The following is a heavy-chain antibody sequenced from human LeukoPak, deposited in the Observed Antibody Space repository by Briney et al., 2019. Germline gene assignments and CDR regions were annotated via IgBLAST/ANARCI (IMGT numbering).Heavy chain of an antibody. Sequence: SETLSLTCGVSGGSLRGLLWSWIRQPPGKGLEWIGEIGHSGSTTYNPYLKSRVSILLATTRNKFSQMLNFVIAAAMATHYSSGTSPGVPLESWGPGTQVTVSS. CDR2: IGHSGST. CDR3: SGTSPGVPLES. CDR1: GGSLRGLL. V-gene: IGHV4-34*03. J-gene: IGHJ4*02. D-gene: IGHD3-10*01.